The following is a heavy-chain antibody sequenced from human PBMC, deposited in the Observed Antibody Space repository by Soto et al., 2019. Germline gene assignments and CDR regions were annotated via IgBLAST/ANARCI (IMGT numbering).Heavy chain of an antibody. J-gene: IGHJ5*02. CDR2: IYYSGST. V-gene: IGHV4-30-4*01. Sequence: PSETLSLTCTVSGGSISSGDYYWSWIRQPPGKGLEWIGYIYYSGSTYYNPSLKSRVTISVDTSKNQFSLKLSSVTAADTAVYYCARAEDSSGYFFWFDPWGQGTLVTVS. D-gene: IGHD3-22*01. CDR1: GGSISSGDYY. CDR3: ARAEDSSGYFFWFDP.